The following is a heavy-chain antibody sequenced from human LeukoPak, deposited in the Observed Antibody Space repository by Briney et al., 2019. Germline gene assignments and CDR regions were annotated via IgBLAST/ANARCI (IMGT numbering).Heavy chain of an antibody. Sequence: SETLSLTCAVYGGSFSGYYWSWIRQPPGKGLEWIGEINHSGSTNYNPSLKSRVTISVDTSKNQFSLKLSSVTAADTAVYYCARLYYDSSGCYYFDFWGQGTLVTVSS. CDR1: GGSFSGYY. CDR3: ARLYYDSSGCYYFDF. D-gene: IGHD3-22*01. CDR2: INHSGST. J-gene: IGHJ4*02. V-gene: IGHV4-34*01.